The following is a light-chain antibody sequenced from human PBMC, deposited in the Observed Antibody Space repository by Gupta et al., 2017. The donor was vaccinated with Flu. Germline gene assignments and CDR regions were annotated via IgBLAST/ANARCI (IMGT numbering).Light chain of an antibody. Sequence: PSSLSASVGDRVTITYRASQSISSYLNWYQQKPGKAPKLLIYAASSLQSGVPSRFSGSGSGTDFTLTISSLQPEDFATYYCQQSYSTPHTFGQGTKVEIK. CDR3: QQSYSTPHT. J-gene: IGKJ1*01. V-gene: IGKV1-39*01. CDR2: AAS. CDR1: QSISSY.